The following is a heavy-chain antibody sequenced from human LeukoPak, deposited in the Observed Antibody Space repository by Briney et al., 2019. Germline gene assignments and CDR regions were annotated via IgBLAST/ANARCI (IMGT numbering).Heavy chain of an antibody. J-gene: IGHJ4*02. Sequence: GGSLRLSCAASGFTFSSYGMHWVRQAPGKGLEWVAVISYDGSNKYYADSVKGRFTISRDNSKNTLYLQMNSLRAEDTAVYYCAKDRLGYFDCWGQGTLVTVSS. CDR1: GFTFSSYG. V-gene: IGHV3-30*18. D-gene: IGHD7-27*01. CDR3: AKDRLGYFDC. CDR2: ISYDGSNK.